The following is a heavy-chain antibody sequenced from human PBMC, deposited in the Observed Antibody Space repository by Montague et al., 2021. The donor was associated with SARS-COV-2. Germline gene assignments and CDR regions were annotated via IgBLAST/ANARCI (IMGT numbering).Heavy chain of an antibody. J-gene: IGHJ3*02. CDR2: IYYSGST. CDR1: GSSISSSSYY. V-gene: IGHV4-39*01. D-gene: IGHD3-3*01. Sequence: SETLSLTCTVSGSSISSSSYYWGWIRQPPGKGLEWIGSIYYSGSTYYNPSLKSRVTISVDTSKNQFPLKLSSVTAADTAVYYCARHSGRDTIFGVVIIPDAFDXWGQGTMVTVSS. CDR3: ARHSGRDTIFGVVIIPDAFDX.